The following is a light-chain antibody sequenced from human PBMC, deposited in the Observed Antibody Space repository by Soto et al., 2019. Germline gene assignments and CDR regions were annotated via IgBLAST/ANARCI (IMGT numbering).Light chain of an antibody. V-gene: IGKV1-39*01. J-gene: IGKJ1*01. CDR1: QSISSY. CDR2: AAS. Sequence: DIQMTQSPSSLSASVGDRVTITCRASQSISSYLNWYQQKPGKAPKLLIYAASSLQSGVTSTFSGSGSGTDFTLTISSLQPEDFATYYCQQSYSTHRTCGQGTKVEIK. CDR3: QQSYSTHRT.